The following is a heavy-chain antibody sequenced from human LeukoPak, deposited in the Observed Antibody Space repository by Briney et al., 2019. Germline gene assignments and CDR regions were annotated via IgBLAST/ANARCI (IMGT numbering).Heavy chain of an antibody. CDR1: GGSFSGYY. Sequence: PSETQSLTCAVYGGSFSGYYWTWIRQPPGKGLVWIGGINHSGSANYNPSLKSRVTISVDTSKNQFSLKLSSVTAADTDVYYCVRGTPSRYSYGHRGYYFDYWGQGTLVTVSS. V-gene: IGHV4-34*01. CDR3: VRGTPSRYSYGHRGYYFDY. CDR2: INHSGSA. D-gene: IGHD5-18*01. J-gene: IGHJ4*02.